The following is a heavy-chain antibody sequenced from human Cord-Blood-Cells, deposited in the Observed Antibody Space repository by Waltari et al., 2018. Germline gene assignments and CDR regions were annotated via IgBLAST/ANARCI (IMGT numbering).Heavy chain of an antibody. CDR3: ARGLLGMYNWFDP. Sequence: QVQLVQSGAEVKKPGASVTVSCQASGDTFTGYDMHWVRQAPGQGLEWMGWINPNSGGTNYAQKFQGRVTMTRDTSISTAYMELSRLRSDDTAVYYCARGLLGMYNWFDPWGQGTLVTVSS. CDR2: INPNSGGT. J-gene: IGHJ5*02. V-gene: IGHV1-2*02. CDR1: GDTFTGYD. D-gene: IGHD7-27*01.